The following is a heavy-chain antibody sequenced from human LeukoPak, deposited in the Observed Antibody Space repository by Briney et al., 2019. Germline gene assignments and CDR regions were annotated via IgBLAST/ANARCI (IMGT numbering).Heavy chain of an antibody. CDR1: GFTFSTYY. V-gene: IGHV3-21*06. D-gene: IGHD3-10*01. CDR3: ARRMEASGTGDY. J-gene: IGHJ4*02. CDR2: IHGSASYN. Sequence: GGSLRLSCAASGFTFSTYYLNWVRQAPGKGLEWVSCIHGSASYNYYADSVKGRFTISRDSAKNSLYLEMSSLRVEDTAVYYCARRMEASGTGDYWGQGTLVTVSS.